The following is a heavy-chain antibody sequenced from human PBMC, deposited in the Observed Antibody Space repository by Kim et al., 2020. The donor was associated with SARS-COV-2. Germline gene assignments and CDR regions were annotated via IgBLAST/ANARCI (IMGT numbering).Heavy chain of an antibody. CDR1: GFTFSLYA. CDR2: ISGNGEST. Sequence: GGSLRLSCAASGFTFSLYAMSWVRQAPGKGLEWVSSISGNGESTYYADSVKGRFTISRDTSKSTLYLQMNSLRAEDTAVYYCARDRRGFHPYYGMDVWGQGTMVTVSS. V-gene: IGHV3-23*01. D-gene: IGHD3-10*01. J-gene: IGHJ6*02. CDR3: ARDRRGFHPYYGMDV.